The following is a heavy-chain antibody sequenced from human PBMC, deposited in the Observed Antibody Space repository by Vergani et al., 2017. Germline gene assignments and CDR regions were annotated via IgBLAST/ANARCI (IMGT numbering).Heavy chain of an antibody. D-gene: IGHD6-19*01. V-gene: IGHV4-39*01. CDR2: IYYSGST. CDR1: GASIRSSNYY. J-gene: IGHJ5*02. Sequence: QLPLQESGPGLVKPSATLSLTCSVSGASIRSSNYYWGWIRQPPGKGLEWIASIYYSGSTYYNPSLKSQITISVDTSKNKFSLKLSSVTAADTAVYFCARHSTVEWLVKLGWIDPWGQGILVNVSS. CDR3: ARHSTVEWLVKLGWIDP.